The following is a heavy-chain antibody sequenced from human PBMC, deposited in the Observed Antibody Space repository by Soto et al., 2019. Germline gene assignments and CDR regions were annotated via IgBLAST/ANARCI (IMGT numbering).Heavy chain of an antibody. CDR2: INPATGNT. D-gene: IGHD2-2*01. CDR1: GYTFATYA. Sequence: QVQLVQSGAEVKKPGASVKVSCKASGYTFATYAIHWVRQAPGEGLEWMGWINPATGNTEYSEKFQGRVTLTRDTSATTASRELRGLRFEDTDVDYCARRYEYARWLETWGQGTLVTVSS. J-gene: IGHJ5*02. V-gene: IGHV1-3*01. CDR3: ARRYEYARWLET.